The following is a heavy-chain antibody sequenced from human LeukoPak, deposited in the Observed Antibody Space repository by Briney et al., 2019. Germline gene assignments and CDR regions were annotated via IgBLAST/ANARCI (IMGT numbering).Heavy chain of an antibody. J-gene: IGHJ4*02. V-gene: IGHV3-53*01. CDR2: IYSGGST. CDR1: GFTVSSNY. CDR3: AREKPQYYYDSSGSYFDY. Sequence: GGSLRLSCAASGFTVSSNYMSRVRQAPGKGLEWVSVIYSGGSTYYADSVKGRFTISRDNSKNTLYLQMNSLRAEDTAVYYCAREKPQYYYDSSGSYFDYWGQGTLVTVSS. D-gene: IGHD3-22*01.